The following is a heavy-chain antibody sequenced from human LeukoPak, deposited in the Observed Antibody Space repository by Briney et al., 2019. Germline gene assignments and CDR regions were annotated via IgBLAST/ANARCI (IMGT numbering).Heavy chain of an antibody. CDR1: GFTFSRYG. Sequence: PGGSLRLSCAASGFTFSRYGMYWVRQAPGKGLEWVALISYDKSHRYYADSAKGRFTISRDNSKNTMYLQMNSLRAEETAVYYCAGDKTTSGYYEFDYWGQGTLVTVSS. CDR3: AGDKTTSGYYEFDY. J-gene: IGHJ4*02. V-gene: IGHV3-30*03. CDR2: ISYDKSHR. D-gene: IGHD3-22*01.